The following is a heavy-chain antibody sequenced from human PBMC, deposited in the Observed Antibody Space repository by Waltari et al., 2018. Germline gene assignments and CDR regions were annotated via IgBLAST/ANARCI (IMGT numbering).Heavy chain of an antibody. CDR1: GGSISSHY. CDR3: ARRTAYDYVWGSYRSNRDAFDI. Sequence: QVQLQESGPGLVKPSETLSLTCTVSGGSISSHYWRWIRQPPGKGLEWIGYIYYSGSTNYNPSLKSRVTISVDTSKNQFSLKLSSVTAADTAVYYCARRTAYDYVWGSYRSNRDAFDIWGQGTMVTVSS. CDR2: IYYSGST. V-gene: IGHV4-59*11. J-gene: IGHJ3*02. D-gene: IGHD3-16*02.